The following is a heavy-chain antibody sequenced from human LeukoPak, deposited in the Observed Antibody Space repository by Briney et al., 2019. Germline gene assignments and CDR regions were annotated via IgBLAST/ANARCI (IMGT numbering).Heavy chain of an antibody. CDR3: ARGNRSPYSGSSRWADY. Sequence: SETLSLTCTVSGGSISSYYWSWIRQPPGKGLGWIGYIYYSGSTNYNPSLKSRVTTSVDTSKNQFSLKLSSVTAADTAVYYCARGNRSPYSGSSRWADYWGQGTLVTVSS. J-gene: IGHJ4*02. CDR1: GGSISSYY. CDR2: IYYSGST. D-gene: IGHD1-26*01. V-gene: IGHV4-59*01.